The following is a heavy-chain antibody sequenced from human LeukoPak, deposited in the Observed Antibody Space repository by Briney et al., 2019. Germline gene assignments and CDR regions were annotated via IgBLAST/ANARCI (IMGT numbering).Heavy chain of an antibody. CDR1: GFAFNTYS. Sequence: GGSLRLSCAASGFAFNTYSMNWVRQAPGKGLEWVSSISSRSDYIYYADSLKGRFTISRDNSKNTLYLQMNSLRAEDTAVYYCARGYCSGGSCYSHGLYYFDYWGQGTLVTVSS. D-gene: IGHD2-15*01. J-gene: IGHJ4*02. V-gene: IGHV3-21*04. CDR2: ISSRSDYI. CDR3: ARGYCSGGSCYSHGLYYFDY.